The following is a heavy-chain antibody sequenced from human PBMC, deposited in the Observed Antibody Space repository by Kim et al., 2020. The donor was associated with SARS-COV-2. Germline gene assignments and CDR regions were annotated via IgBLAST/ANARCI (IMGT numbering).Heavy chain of an antibody. CDR1: GYTLTNYA. J-gene: IGHJ4*02. Sequence: ASVKVSCKASGYTLTNYAIHWVRQAPGQRPEWMGWINAGEGDTKYSQKFQGRFTITRDTSASTAYMELSGLRFEDTAVYYCARSANSAWFDYWGQGTLVT. CDR3: ARSANSAWFDY. V-gene: IGHV1-3*01. D-gene: IGHD6-19*01. CDR2: INAGEGDT.